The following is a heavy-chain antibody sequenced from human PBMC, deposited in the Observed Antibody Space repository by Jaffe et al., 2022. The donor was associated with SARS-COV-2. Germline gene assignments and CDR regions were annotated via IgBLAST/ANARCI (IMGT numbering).Heavy chain of an antibody. J-gene: IGHJ4*02. CDR2: IIAGNGNT. D-gene: IGHD5-18*01. CDR1: GYSFTKYA. CDR3: ARSYNYGYDY. V-gene: IGHV1-3*01. Sequence: QVQLVQSGAEVKKPGASVKVSCKASGYSFTKYAIYWVRQAPGQRLEWMGWIIAGNGNTKYSQKFQGRVTITSDTSASTSYMELSGLGSEDTAVYYCARSYNYGYDYWGQGTLVTVSS.